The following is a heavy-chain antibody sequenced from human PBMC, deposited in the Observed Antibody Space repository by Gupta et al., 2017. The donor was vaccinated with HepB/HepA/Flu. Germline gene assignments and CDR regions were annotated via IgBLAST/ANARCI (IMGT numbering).Heavy chain of an antibody. CDR3: VTGGTDY. CDR2: MNHDGSEN. Sequence: EVQLVESGGGFVQPGGSLRLCCIASGSIFSNNWMSWVRQVPGKGLEWVAIMNHDGSENFYVDSVKGRFTSSRDNAENSLYLQMNSLRDEDTAVYYCVTGGTDYWGQGTLVTVSS. CDR1: GSIFSNNW. V-gene: IGHV3-7*01. J-gene: IGHJ4*02.